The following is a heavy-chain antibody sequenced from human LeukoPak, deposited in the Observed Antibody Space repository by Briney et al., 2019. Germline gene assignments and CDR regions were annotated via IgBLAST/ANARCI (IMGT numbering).Heavy chain of an antibody. J-gene: IGHJ3*02. V-gene: IGHV3-66*01. Sequence: ETLSLTCTVSGGSVSSNYMSWVRQAPGKGLEWGSVIYSGGSTYYADSVKGRFTISRDNSKNTLYLQMNSLRADDTAVYYCASCTGIAVAGHAFDIWGQGTMVTVSS. CDR3: ASCTGIAVAGHAFDI. CDR1: GGSVSSNY. CDR2: IYSGGST. D-gene: IGHD6-19*01.